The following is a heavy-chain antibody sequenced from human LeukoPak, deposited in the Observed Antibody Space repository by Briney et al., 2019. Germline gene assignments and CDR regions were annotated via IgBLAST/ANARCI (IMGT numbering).Heavy chain of an antibody. J-gene: IGHJ4*02. CDR1: GFSFSSYW. V-gene: IGHV3-7*04. CDR2: INQGGSGK. D-gene: IGHD6-6*01. Sequence: PGGSLRLSCAASGFSFSSYWMSWVRQAPGKGLEWVANINQGGSGKYYVDSVKGRFTISRDNAKNSLYLQMNSLRAEDAAVYYCARVASSSSFDYWGQGTLVTVSS. CDR3: ARVASSSSFDY.